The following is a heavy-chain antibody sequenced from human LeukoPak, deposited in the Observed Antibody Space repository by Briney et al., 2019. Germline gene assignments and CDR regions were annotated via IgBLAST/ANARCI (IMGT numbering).Heavy chain of an antibody. J-gene: IGHJ6*02. Sequence: GGSLRLSCAASGFTFSSYWMSWVRQAPGKGLEWVAVISYDGSNKYYADSVKGRFTISRDNSKNTLYLQMNSLRAEDTAVYYCARDFMATSPYYYGMDVWGQGTTVTVSS. D-gene: IGHD5-24*01. CDR1: GFTFSSYW. CDR3: ARDFMATSPYYYGMDV. V-gene: IGHV3-30-3*01. CDR2: ISYDGSNK.